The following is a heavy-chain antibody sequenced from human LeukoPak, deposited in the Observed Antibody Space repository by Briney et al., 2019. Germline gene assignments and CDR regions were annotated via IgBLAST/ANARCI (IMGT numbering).Heavy chain of an antibody. CDR3: ARGMSSGYDFDY. CDR2: IKQDGSEK. Sequence: PGGSLRLSCAASGFTFSSYWMTWVRQAPGKGLEWVANIKQDGSEKYYVDSVKGRFTISRDNAKNSLYLQMNSLRAEDAAVYYCARGMSSGYDFDYWGQGTLVTVSS. D-gene: IGHD5-12*01. CDR1: GFTFSSYW. J-gene: IGHJ4*02. V-gene: IGHV3-7*01.